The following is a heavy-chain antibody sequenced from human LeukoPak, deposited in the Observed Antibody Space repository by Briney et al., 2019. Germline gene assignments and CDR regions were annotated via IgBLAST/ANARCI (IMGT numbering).Heavy chain of an antibody. D-gene: IGHD5-18*01. Sequence: GGSLRLSCAASGFTFSSYAMHWVRQAPGKGLEWVAVISYDGSNKYYADSVKGRFTISRDNSKNTLYLQMNSLRAEDTAVYYCAREGYVDTAMVIDYWGQGTLVTVSP. J-gene: IGHJ4*02. V-gene: IGHV3-30-3*01. CDR3: AREGYVDTAMVIDY. CDR2: ISYDGSNK. CDR1: GFTFSSYA.